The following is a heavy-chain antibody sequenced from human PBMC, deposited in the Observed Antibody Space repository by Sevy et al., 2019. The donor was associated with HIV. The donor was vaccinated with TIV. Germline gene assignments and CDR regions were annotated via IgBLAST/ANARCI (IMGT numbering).Heavy chain of an antibody. Sequence: GGSLRLSCAASGINFNYAWMSWVRQAPGKGLEWVGRKKSKMDGGTTDYAAPVKGRITISRDDSKNTLFLQMNSLKIEETAVYFCTTDPALNKFYWGQGTLVTVSS. J-gene: IGHJ4*02. CDR1: GINFNYAW. CDR3: TTDPALNKFY. CDR2: KKSKMDGGTT. V-gene: IGHV3-15*01.